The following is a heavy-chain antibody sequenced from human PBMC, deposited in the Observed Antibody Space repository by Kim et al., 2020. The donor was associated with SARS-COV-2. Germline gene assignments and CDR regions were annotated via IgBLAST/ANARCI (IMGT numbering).Heavy chain of an antibody. CDR3: ARAGASTVPDWFFDV. Sequence: QKLQGRVTISRDTVASTAYMELSSLRSEDTAVYYCARAGASTVPDWFFDVWGRGTLVTVSS. J-gene: IGHJ2*01. V-gene: IGHV1-3*01. D-gene: IGHD4-17*01.